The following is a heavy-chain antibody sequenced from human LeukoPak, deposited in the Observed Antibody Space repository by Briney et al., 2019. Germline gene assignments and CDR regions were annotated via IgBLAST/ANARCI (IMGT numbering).Heavy chain of an antibody. V-gene: IGHV3-21*01. CDR3: ARGRRSSSGYYYYYMDV. Sequence: PGGSLRLSCAASGFTFSSYSMNWVRQAPGKGLEWVSSISSSSSYIYYADSVKGRFTISRDNAKNSLYLQMNSLRAEDTAVYYCARGRRSSSGYYYYYMDVWGKGTTVTVSS. CDR2: ISSSSSYI. J-gene: IGHJ6*03. CDR1: GFTFSSYS. D-gene: IGHD6-6*01.